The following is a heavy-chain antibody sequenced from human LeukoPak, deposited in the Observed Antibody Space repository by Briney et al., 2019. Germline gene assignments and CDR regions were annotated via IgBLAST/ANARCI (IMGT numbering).Heavy chain of an antibody. D-gene: IGHD2-21*02. CDR3: AKAYCRGDCHEDY. CDR2: ISYDGSNK. Sequence: GGSLRLSCAASGFTFSTYGMHWVRQAPGKGPEWVAVISYDGSNKYHADSVKGRFTISRDNSKNTLYLQMNSLRAEDTAVYYCAKAYCRGDCHEDYWGQGTLVSVSS. V-gene: IGHV3-30*18. J-gene: IGHJ4*02. CDR1: GFTFSTYG.